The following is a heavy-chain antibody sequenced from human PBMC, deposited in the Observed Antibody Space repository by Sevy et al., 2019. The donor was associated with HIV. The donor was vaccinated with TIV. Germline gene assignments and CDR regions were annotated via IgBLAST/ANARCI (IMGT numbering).Heavy chain of an antibody. Sequence: GGSPRLSCAASGFTFSSYWMSWVRQAPGKGLEWVANIKQDGSDKYYVDSVKGRFTISRDNAKNSLYLQMNSLRAEDTAVYYCARDKSGSGYSYGYYYYYGMDVWGQGTTVTVSS. CDR2: IKQDGSDK. D-gene: IGHD5-18*01. CDR1: GFTFSSYW. V-gene: IGHV3-7*03. CDR3: ARDKSGSGYSYGYYYYYGMDV. J-gene: IGHJ6*02.